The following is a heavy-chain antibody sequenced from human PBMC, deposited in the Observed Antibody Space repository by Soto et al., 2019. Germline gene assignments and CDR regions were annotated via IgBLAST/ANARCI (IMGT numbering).Heavy chain of an antibody. J-gene: IGHJ6*02. CDR1: GFTVSTNY. D-gene: IGHD4-4*01. Sequence: EVQLVETGGGLIQPGGSLRLSCAVSGFTVSTNYMNWVRQAPGKGLEWVSVIYSGGSTYYADSVKGRFTISRDNSKNTLYLQMNSLRAEDTAVYYCARDLQSPSTNYYYYGMDVWGQGTTVTVSS. CDR2: IYSGGST. CDR3: ARDLQSPSTNYYYYGMDV. V-gene: IGHV3-53*02.